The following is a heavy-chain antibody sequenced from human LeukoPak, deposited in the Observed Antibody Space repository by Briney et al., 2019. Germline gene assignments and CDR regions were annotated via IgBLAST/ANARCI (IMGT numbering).Heavy chain of an antibody. CDR3: ARRGVRYDSSGYLY. J-gene: IGHJ4*02. D-gene: IGHD3-22*01. V-gene: IGHV4-59*08. Sequence: SETLSLTCTVSGGSISSYYWSWIRQPPGKGLEWVGYIYYSGSTNYNPSLKSRVTISVDTSKNQFSLKLSSVTAADTAVYYCARRGVRYDSSGYLYWGQGTLVTVSS. CDR1: GGSISSYY. CDR2: IYYSGST.